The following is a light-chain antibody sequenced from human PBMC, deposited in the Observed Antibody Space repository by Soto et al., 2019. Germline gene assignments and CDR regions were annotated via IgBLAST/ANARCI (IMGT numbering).Light chain of an antibody. J-gene: IGKJ2*01. Sequence: EVVMTQSPGTLSLSPGERATLSCRASQSVSDDYLAWYQKTPGKAPPLVISGASTRATGIPDRFRGGGSGTDITLTISILEPEDFAIYYCQQYGRTPYTFGQGTRLEIK. CDR2: GAS. V-gene: IGKV3-20*01. CDR1: QSVSDDY. CDR3: QQYGRTPYT.